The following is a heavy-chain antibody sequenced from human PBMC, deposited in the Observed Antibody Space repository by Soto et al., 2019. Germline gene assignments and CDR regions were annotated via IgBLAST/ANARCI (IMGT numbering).Heavy chain of an antibody. Sequence: GGSLRLSCAASGFTFSSYAMHWVRQAPGKGLEWVAVISYDGSNKYYADSVKGRFTISRDNSKNTLYLQMNSLRAEDTAVYYCAKAKHVLRFLEWLTEYFDYWGQGTLVTVSS. CDR1: GFTFSSYA. CDR3: AKAKHVLRFLEWLTEYFDY. J-gene: IGHJ4*02. D-gene: IGHD3-3*01. CDR2: ISYDGSNK. V-gene: IGHV3-30-3*01.